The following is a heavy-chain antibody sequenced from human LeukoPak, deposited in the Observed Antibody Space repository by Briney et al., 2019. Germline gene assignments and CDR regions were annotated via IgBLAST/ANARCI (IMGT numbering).Heavy chain of an antibody. J-gene: IGHJ4*02. V-gene: IGHV3-21*01. CDR1: RFTFSSYS. Sequence: GGSLRLSCAASRFTFSSYSMNWVRQAPGKGLEWVSSISSSSSYIYYADSVKGRFTISRDNAKNSLYLQMNSLRAEDTAVYYCARGTSTSCFSLHDYWGQGTLVTVSS. CDR3: ARGTSTSCFSLHDY. D-gene: IGHD2-2*01. CDR2: ISSSSSYI.